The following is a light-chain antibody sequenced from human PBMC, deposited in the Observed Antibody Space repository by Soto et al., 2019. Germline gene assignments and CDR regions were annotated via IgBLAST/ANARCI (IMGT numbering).Light chain of an antibody. Sequence: EIVLTQSPGTLSLSPGERATLSCRASQSVTSSYLAWYQQKPGQAPRLLIYSASSRATGIPDRFSGSGSGTDFTLTISRLEPEDFAVYYCQQYGSSVPITFGQGTRLEIK. CDR1: QSVTSSY. V-gene: IGKV3-20*01. CDR2: SAS. J-gene: IGKJ5*01. CDR3: QQYGSSVPIT.